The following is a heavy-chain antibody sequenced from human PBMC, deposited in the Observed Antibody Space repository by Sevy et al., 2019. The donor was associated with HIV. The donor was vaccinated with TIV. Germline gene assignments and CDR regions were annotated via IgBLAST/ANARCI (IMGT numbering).Heavy chain of an antibody. J-gene: IGHJ4*02. Sequence: GGSLRLSCAASGFTFSSYSMNWVRQAPGKGLEWVSSISSSSSYIYYADSVKGRFTISRDNAKNSLYLQMNSLRAEDTAVYCGASLYVDDYGNCSDIDDWGQGTMVTVSS. CDR1: GFTFSSYS. CDR2: ISSSSSYI. V-gene: IGHV3-21*01. CDR3: ASLYVDDYGNCSDIDD. D-gene: IGHD3-16*01.